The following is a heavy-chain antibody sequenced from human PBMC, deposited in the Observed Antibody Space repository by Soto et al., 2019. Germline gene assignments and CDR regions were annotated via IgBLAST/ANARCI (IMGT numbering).Heavy chain of an antibody. Sequence: SVKVSCKASGGTFSSYAISWVRQAPGQGLEWMGGIIPIFGTANYAQKFQGRVTITADESTSTAYMELSSLRSEDTAVYYCARTNSRYDFDDYWGQGTLVTVSS. CDR1: GGTFSSYA. CDR3: ARTNSRYDFDDY. CDR2: IIPIFGTA. J-gene: IGHJ4*02. V-gene: IGHV1-69*13. D-gene: IGHD5-12*01.